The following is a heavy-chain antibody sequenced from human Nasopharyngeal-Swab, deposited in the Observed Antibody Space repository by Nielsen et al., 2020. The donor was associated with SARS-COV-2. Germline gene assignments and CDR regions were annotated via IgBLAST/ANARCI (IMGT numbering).Heavy chain of an antibody. CDR1: GASISSRNNY. V-gene: IGHV4-39*07. Sequence: GSLRLSCVVSGASISSRNNYLGWIRQSPGKGLEWIGTIFSSGSTYNPSLKSRVTMSVDTSKNQFSLKLTSVTAADTAVYYCARDESGDYLGLPFDHWGRGTLVTVSS. J-gene: IGHJ4*02. D-gene: IGHD4-17*01. CDR2: IFSSGST. CDR3: ARDESGDYLGLPFDH.